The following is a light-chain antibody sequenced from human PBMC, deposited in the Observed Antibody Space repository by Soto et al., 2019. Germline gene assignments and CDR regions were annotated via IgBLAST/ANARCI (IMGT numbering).Light chain of an antibody. CDR1: QGISSY. CDR3: QQYYSYPLT. J-gene: IGKJ4*01. CDR2: AAS. V-gene: IGKV1-8*01. Sequence: ALRMTQSPSSLSASTVDRVTITCRASQGISSYLAWYQQKPGKAPKLLIYAASTLQSGVPSRFSGSGSGTDFTLTISCLQSEDFATYYCQQYYSYPLTFGGGTKVDIK.